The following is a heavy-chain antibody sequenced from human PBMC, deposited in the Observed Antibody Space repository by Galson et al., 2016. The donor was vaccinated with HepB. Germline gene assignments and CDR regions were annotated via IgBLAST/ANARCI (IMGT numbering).Heavy chain of an antibody. D-gene: IGHD2-2*01. CDR3: ARGNVVLPAGVAYYYYGMDV. Sequence: SVKVSCKASGGTFSSYPISWVRQAPGQGLEWMGGIIPTSGTATYAQKFQGRVTITADESTSTTYMQLSSLRSDDTAVYYCARGNVVLPAGVAYYYYGMDVWGQGTTVTVSS. CDR1: GGTFSSYP. V-gene: IGHV1-69*13. J-gene: IGHJ6*02. CDR2: IIPTSGTA.